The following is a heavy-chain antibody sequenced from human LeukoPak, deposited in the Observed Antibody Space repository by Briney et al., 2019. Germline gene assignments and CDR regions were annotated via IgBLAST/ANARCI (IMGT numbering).Heavy chain of an antibody. CDR1: GFTFTSYW. CDR2: INSDGSST. V-gene: IGHV3-74*01. D-gene: IGHD3-22*01. Sequence: PGGSLRLSCAASGFTFTSYWMHWVRQAPGKGLVWVSRINSDGSSTNYADSVKGRFTISRDNAQNTLYLQVNSLRAEDTAVYFCARGTNYYDSTGMSDWGQGTLVTVSS. CDR3: ARGTNYYDSTGMSD. J-gene: IGHJ4*02.